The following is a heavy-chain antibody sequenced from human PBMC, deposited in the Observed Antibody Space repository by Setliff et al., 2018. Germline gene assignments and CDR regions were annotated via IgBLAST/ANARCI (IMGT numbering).Heavy chain of an antibody. CDR3: ARVRDGYPTFDY. J-gene: IGHJ4*02. V-gene: IGHV4-59*01. CDR2: IYYSGST. Sequence: PSETLSLTCTVSGGSISSYYWSWIRQPPGKGLEWIGYIYYSGSTNYNPSLKSRVTISVDTSKNQFSLKLSSVTAADTAVYYCARVRDGYPTFDYWGQGTLVTVSS. CDR1: GGSISSYY. D-gene: IGHD5-12*01.